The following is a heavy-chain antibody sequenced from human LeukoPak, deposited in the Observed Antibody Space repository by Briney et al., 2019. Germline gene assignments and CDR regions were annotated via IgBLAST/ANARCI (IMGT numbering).Heavy chain of an antibody. CDR2: IYYSGST. Sequence: SETLSLTCAVSGGSISSYYWSWIRQPPGKGLEWIGDIYYSGSTNYNPSLKSRVTISVDTSKNKFSLKLSSMRAADTAVYYSARCTKYCSGGSCYCYYYGMDVWGQGTTVTVSS. CDR3: ARCTKYCSGGSCYCYYYGMDV. J-gene: IGHJ6*02. CDR1: GGSISSYY. V-gene: IGHV4-59*08. D-gene: IGHD2-15*01.